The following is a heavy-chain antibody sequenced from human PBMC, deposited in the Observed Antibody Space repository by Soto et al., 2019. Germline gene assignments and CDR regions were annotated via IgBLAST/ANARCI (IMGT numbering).Heavy chain of an antibody. D-gene: IGHD3-16*01. V-gene: IGHV3-11*01. J-gene: IGHJ4*02. CDR3: ARVLSTFGGVPLTFDY. CDR1: GFSFSDYY. Sequence: QVQLVESGGGLVKPGGSLRLSCAAPGFSFSDYYMGWIRQAPGKGLEWVSYISNSGRTMSSADSVKGRFTISRDNAKNSLHLQVNSLRAEDTAVYYCARVLSTFGGVPLTFDYWGQGTLVTVSS. CDR2: ISNSGRTM.